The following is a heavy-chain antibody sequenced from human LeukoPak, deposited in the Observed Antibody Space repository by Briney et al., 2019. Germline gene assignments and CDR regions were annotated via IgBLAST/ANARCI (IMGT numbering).Heavy chain of an antibody. CDR3: ARRLYCSSSSCHTGPDAFDI. CDR2: LWYDGSNK. J-gene: IGHJ3*02. D-gene: IGHD2-2*02. V-gene: IGHV3-33*03. CDR1: GFSFSSYG. Sequence: GRSLRLSCAASGFSFSSYGMHWVRQAPGKGLEGVAALWYDGSNKYYADSVKGRFTISRDNSKNTVYLQMNSLRAEDTAVYYCARRLYCSSSSCHTGPDAFDIWGQGTMVTVSS.